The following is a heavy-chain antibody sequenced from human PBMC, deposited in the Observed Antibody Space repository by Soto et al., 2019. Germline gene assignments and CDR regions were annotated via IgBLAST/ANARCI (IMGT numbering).Heavy chain of an antibody. V-gene: IGHV3-33*01. CDR3: ARAVSTTAVNWFEP. CDR1: GFTFWNYG. Sequence: QVQLVESGGGVVQPGRSLRLSCAASGFTFWNYGMHWVRQAPGKGPEWVATIWNNGNRKYYADSVTGRFTISRDNSRNTLYLEMNSLRGEDTAVYYCARAVSTTAVNWFEPWGQGTQVTVSS. J-gene: IGHJ5*02. D-gene: IGHD2-2*01. CDR2: IWNNGNRK.